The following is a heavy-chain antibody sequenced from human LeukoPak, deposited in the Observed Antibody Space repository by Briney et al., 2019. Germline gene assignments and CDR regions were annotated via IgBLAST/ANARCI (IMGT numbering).Heavy chain of an antibody. Sequence: GGSLRLSCAASGFTVSSNHMSWVRQAPGKGLEWVSIIYSGYGTYYADSVKGRFTISRDNSKNTLYLQMNNLRAEDTAVYYCATAEGENWGQGTLVTVSS. CDR2: IYSGYGT. CDR3: ATAEGEN. D-gene: IGHD3-16*01. V-gene: IGHV3-53*01. CDR1: GFTVSSNH. J-gene: IGHJ4*02.